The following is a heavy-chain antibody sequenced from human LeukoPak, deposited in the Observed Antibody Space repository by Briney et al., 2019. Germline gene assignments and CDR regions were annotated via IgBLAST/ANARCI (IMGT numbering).Heavy chain of an antibody. CDR3: ARDHYYDSSGYYRSPKYYYYGMDV. CDR2: ISWNSGSI. CDR1: GFTFDDYA. V-gene: IGHV3-9*01. D-gene: IGHD3-22*01. Sequence: GGSLRLSCAASGFTFDDYAMHWVRQAPGKGLEWVPGISWNSGSIGYADSVKGRFTISRDNAKNSLYLQMNSLRAEDTALYYCARDHYYDSSGYYRSPKYYYYGMDVWGQGTTVTVSS. J-gene: IGHJ6*02.